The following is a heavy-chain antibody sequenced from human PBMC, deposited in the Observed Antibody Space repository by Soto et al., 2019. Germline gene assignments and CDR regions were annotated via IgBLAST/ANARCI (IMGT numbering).Heavy chain of an antibody. CDR3: ARNGQLVAYYYYGMDV. J-gene: IGHJ6*02. CDR1: GGTFSSYA. V-gene: IGHV1-69*06. CDR2: IIPIFGTA. D-gene: IGHD6-6*01. Sequence: QVQLVQSGAEVKKPGSSVKVSCKASGGTFSSYAISWVRQAPGQGLEWMGAIIPIFGTANYAQKFQGRVTITADKSTSTAYMELSSLRSEDTAVYYCARNGQLVAYYYYGMDVWGQGTTVTVSS.